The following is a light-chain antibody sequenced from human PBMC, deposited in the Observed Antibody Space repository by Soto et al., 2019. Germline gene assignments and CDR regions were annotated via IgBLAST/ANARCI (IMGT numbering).Light chain of an antibody. CDR3: QQYKNWPPYT. CDR1: QSVSNN. V-gene: IGKV3-15*01. J-gene: IGKJ2*01. CDR2: GAS. Sequence: DIVMTQSPATLSVSPGERATLSCRASQSVSNNLVWYQQKPGQAPRLLIYGASTRATGIPARFSGSGSGTEFTLSISSLQSEDFAVYYCQQYKNWPPYTFGQGTKLEI.